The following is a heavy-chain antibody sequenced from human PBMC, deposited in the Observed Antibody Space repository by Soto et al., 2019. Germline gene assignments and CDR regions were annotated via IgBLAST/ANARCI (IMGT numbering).Heavy chain of an antibody. Sequence: PGGSLRLSCAASGFTFSSYAMHWVRQAPGKGLEWVAVISYDGSNKYYADSVKGRFTISRDNSKNTLYLQMNSLRAEDTAVYYCARAGGSYYHYYYYYGMDVWGQGNTVTVSS. D-gene: IGHD1-26*01. CDR2: ISYDGSNK. V-gene: IGHV3-30-3*01. CDR1: GFTFSSYA. J-gene: IGHJ6*02. CDR3: ARAGGSYYHYYYYYGMDV.